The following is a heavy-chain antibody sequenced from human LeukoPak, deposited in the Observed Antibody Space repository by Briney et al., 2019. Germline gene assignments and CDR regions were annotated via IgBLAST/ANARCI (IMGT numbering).Heavy chain of an antibody. CDR2: INHSGST. V-gene: IGHV4-34*01. D-gene: IGHD5-18*01. CDR3: ARGRGYSYGPDFDY. CDR1: GGSFSGYY. Sequence: SETLSLTRAVYGGSFSGYYWSWIRQHPGKGLEWIGEINHSGSTNYNPSLKSRVTISVDTSKNQFSLKLSSVTAADTAVYYCARGRGYSYGPDFDYWGQGTLVTVSS. J-gene: IGHJ4*02.